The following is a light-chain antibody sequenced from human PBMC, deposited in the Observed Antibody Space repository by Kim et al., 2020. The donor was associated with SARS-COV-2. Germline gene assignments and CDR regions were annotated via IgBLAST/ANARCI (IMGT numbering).Light chain of an antibody. J-gene: IGKJ2*01. CDR1: QDIRNG. CDR2: TAS. V-gene: IGKV1-17*01. CDR3: LQYNDYPYI. Sequence: IQMTQSPSSLSASVGDRVTITCRASQDIRNGLAWYQQKPDKVPRRLIHTASNLQSGVPSRFSGSGSGTKFTLTISSLQPEDFATYYCLQYNDYPYIFGQGTKLEI.